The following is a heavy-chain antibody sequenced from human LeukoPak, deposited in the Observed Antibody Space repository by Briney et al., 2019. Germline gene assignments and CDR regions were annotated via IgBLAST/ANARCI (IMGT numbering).Heavy chain of an antibody. J-gene: IGHJ5*01. V-gene: IGHV1-2*02. CDR1: GYTFIGYY. D-gene: IGHD3-9*01. CDR3: ARMSDILTGHYPQWFDS. Sequence: ASVKVSCKASGYTFIGYYMHWVRQAPGQGLEWMGWINPHSGGTNSEQNFQGRVTMSRDTSISTVYMELSRLRSDDTAVYYCARMSDILTGHYPQWFDSWGQGTLVTVSS. CDR2: INPHSGGT.